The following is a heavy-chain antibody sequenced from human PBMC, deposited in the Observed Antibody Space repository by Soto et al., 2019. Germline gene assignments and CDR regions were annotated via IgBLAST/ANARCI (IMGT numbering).Heavy chain of an antibody. J-gene: IGHJ4*02. D-gene: IGHD1-26*01. V-gene: IGHV1-18*01. CDR2: ISAYNGNT. CDR3: ASLVGATGDFDY. Sequence: ASVTVSCQTSGYTFTRYGISWVRQAPGQGLEWMGWISAYNGNTNYAQKLQGRVTMTTDTSTSTAYMELRSLRSDDTAVYYCASLVGATGDFDYWGQGTLVTVSS. CDR1: GYTFTRYG.